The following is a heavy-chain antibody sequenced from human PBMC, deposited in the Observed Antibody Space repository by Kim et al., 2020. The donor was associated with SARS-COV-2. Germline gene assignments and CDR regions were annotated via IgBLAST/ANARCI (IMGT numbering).Heavy chain of an antibody. CDR3: ARATKPRYAFAI. J-gene: IGHJ3*02. V-gene: IGHV4-4*07. Sequence: YNPSLKSRVTMSVDKSKNQFSLTLSSVTAADTAVYYCARATKPRYAFAIWGQGTMVTVSS.